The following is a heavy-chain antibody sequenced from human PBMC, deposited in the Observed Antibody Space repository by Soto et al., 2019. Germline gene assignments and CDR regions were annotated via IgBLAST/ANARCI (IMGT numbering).Heavy chain of an antibody. CDR1: GFTVSSNY. J-gene: IGHJ4*02. D-gene: IGHD6-13*01. CDR3: VRAAAGLPFDY. V-gene: IGHV3-53*01. CDR2: IYSGGST. Sequence: GGSLRLSCAASGFTVSSNYMSWVRQAPGKGLEWVSVIYSGGSTYYADSVKGRFTISRDNSKNTLYLQMNSLRAEDTAVYYCVRAAAGLPFDYWGQGTLVTVSS.